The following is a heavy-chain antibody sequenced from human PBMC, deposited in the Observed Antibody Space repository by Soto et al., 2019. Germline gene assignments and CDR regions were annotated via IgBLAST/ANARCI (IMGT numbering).Heavy chain of an antibody. V-gene: IGHV3-30*18. CDR1: GFTFSSYG. D-gene: IGHD1-1*01. Sequence: VQLVESGGGVVQPGRSLRLSCAASGFTFSSYGMHWVRQAPGKGLEWVAVISYDGSNKYYADSVKGRFTISRDNSKNTLYLQMNSLRAEDTAVYYCAKDRGSGTTYYYYYGMDVWGQGTTVTVSS. CDR2: ISYDGSNK. J-gene: IGHJ6*02. CDR3: AKDRGSGTTYYYYYGMDV.